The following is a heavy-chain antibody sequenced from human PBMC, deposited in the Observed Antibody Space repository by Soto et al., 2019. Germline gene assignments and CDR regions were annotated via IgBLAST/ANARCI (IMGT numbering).Heavy chain of an antibody. V-gene: IGHV1-18*01. CDR3: ARDNTRLYFDY. D-gene: IGHD2-15*01. CDR2: ISAYNGNT. Sequence: QVQLVQSGAEVKKPGASVKVSCKASGYIFTSFGISWVRQAPGQGLEWMGWISAYNGNTNYAQNLQGRVTMTTDTSTTTAYMELRSLSSDDTAVYYFARDNTRLYFDYWGQGALVTVSS. CDR1: GYIFTSFG. J-gene: IGHJ4*02.